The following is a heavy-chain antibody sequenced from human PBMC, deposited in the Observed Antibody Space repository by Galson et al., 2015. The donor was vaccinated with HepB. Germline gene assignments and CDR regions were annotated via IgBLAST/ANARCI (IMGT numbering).Heavy chain of an antibody. CDR1: GFTFSSYG. Sequence: SLRLSCAASGFTFSSYGMHWVRQAPGKGLEWVAVISYDGSNKYYADSVKGRFTISRDNSKNTLYLQMNSLRAEDTAVYYCAKDVTIFGVVQDIYGMDVWGQGTMVTVSS. V-gene: IGHV3-30*18. J-gene: IGHJ6*02. CDR3: AKDVTIFGVVQDIYGMDV. D-gene: IGHD3-3*01. CDR2: ISYDGSNK.